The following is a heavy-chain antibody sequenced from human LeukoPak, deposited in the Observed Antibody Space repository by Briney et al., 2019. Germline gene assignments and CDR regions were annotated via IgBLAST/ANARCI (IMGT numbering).Heavy chain of an antibody. CDR1: GGSIITTNYY. Sequence: PSETLSLTCTVSGGSIITTNYYWGWIRQPPGKGLEWIGSIYYSGNTYYKPSLKSRVTISVDTSKNQFSLKLTSVTAADTAVYYCASGMDDSSGYSIDYWGQGTLVTVSS. CDR3: ASGMDDSSGYSIDY. V-gene: IGHV4-39*07. D-gene: IGHD3-22*01. CDR2: IYYSGNT. J-gene: IGHJ4*02.